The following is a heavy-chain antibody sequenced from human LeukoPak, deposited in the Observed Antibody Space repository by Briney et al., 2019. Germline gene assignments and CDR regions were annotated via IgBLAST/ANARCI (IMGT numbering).Heavy chain of an antibody. Sequence: GGSLRLSCAASGFTFSSYAMSWVRQAPGKGLEWVSAISGSGGSTYYADSVKGRFTISRDNSKNTLYLQMNSLRAEDTAVYYCASKPRYSYGHGDYWGQGTLVAVSS. J-gene: IGHJ4*02. CDR2: ISGSGGST. D-gene: IGHD5-18*01. V-gene: IGHV3-23*01. CDR3: ASKPRYSYGHGDY. CDR1: GFTFSSYA.